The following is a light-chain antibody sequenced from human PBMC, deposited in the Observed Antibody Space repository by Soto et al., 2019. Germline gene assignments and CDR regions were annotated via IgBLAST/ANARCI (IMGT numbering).Light chain of an antibody. CDR1: QSVSTY. CDR2: DAS. Sequence: EIVLTQSPATLSLSPGERATLSCRASQSVSTYLGWYQQKPGQAPRLLIYDASNRATGIQARFSGSWSGTDFTLTISSLAPEDFAFYYCQQRSNWITFGQGTRLEIK. V-gene: IGKV3-11*01. CDR3: QQRSNWIT. J-gene: IGKJ5*01.